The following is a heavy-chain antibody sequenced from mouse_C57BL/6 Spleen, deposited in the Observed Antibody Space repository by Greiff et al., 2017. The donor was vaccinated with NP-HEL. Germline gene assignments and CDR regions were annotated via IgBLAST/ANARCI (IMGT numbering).Heavy chain of an antibody. D-gene: IGHD2-1*01. CDR2: ISSGSSTI. CDR1: GFTFSDYG. J-gene: IGHJ1*03. CDR3: ARGNYGTFRYFDV. Sequence: EVKLQESGGGLVKPGGSLKLSCAASGFTFSDYGMHWVRQAPEKGLEWVAYISSGSSTIYYADTVKGRFTISRDNAKNTLFLQMTSLRSEDTAMYYCARGNYGTFRYFDVWGTGTTVTVSS. V-gene: IGHV5-17*01.